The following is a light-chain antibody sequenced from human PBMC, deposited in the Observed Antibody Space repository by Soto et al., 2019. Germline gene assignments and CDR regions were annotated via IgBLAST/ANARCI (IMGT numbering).Light chain of an antibody. Sequence: EIVLTQSPGTLSLSPGERATLSCRASQSVSSSYLAWYQQKPRHPPRLLIYAASSRATGLPDRFSGSGSGTDFTLTISRLEPEDFAVYYCQQYGSSPFTFGQGTRLEIK. J-gene: IGKJ5*01. CDR3: QQYGSSPFT. V-gene: IGKV3-20*01. CDR1: QSVSSSY. CDR2: AAS.